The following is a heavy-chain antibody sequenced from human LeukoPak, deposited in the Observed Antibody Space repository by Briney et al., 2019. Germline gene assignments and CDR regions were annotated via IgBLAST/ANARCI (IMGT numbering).Heavy chain of an antibody. D-gene: IGHD3-10*01. Sequence: GGSLRLSGAASGFTFSSYAMHRVRQAPGKGLTWVAVISYDGSNKYYADSVKGRFTISRDNSKNTLYLQMNSLRAEDTAVYYCARDQGLLWFGESSYYFDYWGQGTLVTVSS. CDR3: ARDQGLLWFGESSYYFDY. V-gene: IGHV3-30*04. CDR2: ISYDGSNK. CDR1: GFTFSSYA. J-gene: IGHJ4*02.